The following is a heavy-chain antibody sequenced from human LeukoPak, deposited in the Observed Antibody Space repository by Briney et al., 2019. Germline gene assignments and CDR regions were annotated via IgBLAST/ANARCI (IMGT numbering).Heavy chain of an antibody. CDR1: GGSISSYY. D-gene: IGHD2-2*01. CDR2: IYYSGST. Sequence: SETLSLTCTVSGGSISSYYWSWIRQPPGKGLEWIGYIYYSGSTNYNPSLKSRVTISVDTSKNQFSLKLSSVTAADTAVYYCARHKKDIVVVPAAMPDNWFDPWGQGTLVTVSS. J-gene: IGHJ5*02. V-gene: IGHV4-59*08. CDR3: ARHKKDIVVVPAAMPDNWFDP.